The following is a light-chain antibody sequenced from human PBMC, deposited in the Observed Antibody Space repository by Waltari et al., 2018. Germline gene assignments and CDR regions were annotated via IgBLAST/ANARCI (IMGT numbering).Light chain of an antibody. CDR1: QSVNTN. CDR2: GAD. V-gene: IGKV3-15*01. CDR3: QQYNDWPPIT. J-gene: IGKJ5*01. Sequence: EILMTQSPGTLTVSPGDTVTLSCRASQSVNTNLAWYQQKPGQAPRLLIYGADNSATGTPARFSGSGSGTEFSLAISGLQSEDFAVYYCQQYNDWPPITFGQGTRLEIK.